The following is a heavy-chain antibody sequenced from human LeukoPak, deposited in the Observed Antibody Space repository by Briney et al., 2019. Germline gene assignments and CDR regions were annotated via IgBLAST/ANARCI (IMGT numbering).Heavy chain of an antibody. J-gene: IGHJ4*02. CDR2: ITSPVGRI. D-gene: IGHD4/OR15-4a*01. CDR1: GFTFTTYS. Sequence: PGGSLRLSCAASGFTFTTYSMNWIRQSPGKGLEWVSSITSPVGRIYYADSLKGRITISRDNARNSLYLQMNSLTAEDTAVYYCARAMVPLFENWGQGTLVTVSS. CDR3: ARAMVPLFEN. V-gene: IGHV3-21*01.